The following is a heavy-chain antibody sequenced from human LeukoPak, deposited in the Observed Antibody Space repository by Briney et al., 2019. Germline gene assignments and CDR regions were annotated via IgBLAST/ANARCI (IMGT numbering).Heavy chain of an antibody. Sequence: GGSLRLSCAASGFTFSSFATSWVRQAPGKGLEWVSAISGGGGTTYYADSVKGRFTLSRDNSKSTLYLQMNSLRAEDTAVYYCAHHRGSLDSNTEHFQHWGQGTLAMVSS. CDR2: ISGGGGTT. V-gene: IGHV3-23*01. D-gene: IGHD1-26*01. CDR1: GFTFSSFA. J-gene: IGHJ1*01. CDR3: AHHRGSLDSNTEHFQH.